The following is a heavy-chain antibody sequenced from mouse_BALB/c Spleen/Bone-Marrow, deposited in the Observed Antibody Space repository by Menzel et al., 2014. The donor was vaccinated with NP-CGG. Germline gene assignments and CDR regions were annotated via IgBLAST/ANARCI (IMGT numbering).Heavy chain of an antibody. Sequence: DLAKPGASVKLSCKASGYTFTSYWINWIKQRPGQGLEWIGRIAPGSGSTYYNEMFKGKATLTVDTSSSTAYIQLSSLSSEDSAVYFCARSRDGYFDVWGAGTTVTVSS. V-gene: IGHV1S41*01. CDR1: GYTFTSYW. J-gene: IGHJ1*01. CDR2: IAPGSGST. CDR3: ARSRDGYFDV.